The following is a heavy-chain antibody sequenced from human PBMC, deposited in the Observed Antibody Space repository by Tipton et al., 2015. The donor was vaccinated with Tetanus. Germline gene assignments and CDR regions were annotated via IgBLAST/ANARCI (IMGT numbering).Heavy chain of an antibody. V-gene: IGHV4-34*01. CDR1: GGSFSGYY. J-gene: IGHJ5*02. D-gene: IGHD3-22*01. CDR3: AGDSSGYCPNH. Sequence: TLSLTCAVYGGSFSGYYWSWIRQPPGKGLEWIGEINHSGSTNYNPSLKSRVTISIGTSKNQFSLKLSSVTAADTAVYYCAGDSSGYCPNHWGQGTLVTVSS. CDR2: INHSGST.